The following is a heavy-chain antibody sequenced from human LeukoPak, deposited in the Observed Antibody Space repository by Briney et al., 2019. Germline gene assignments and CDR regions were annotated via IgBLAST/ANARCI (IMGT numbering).Heavy chain of an antibody. D-gene: IGHD2-8*01. J-gene: IGHJ3*02. Sequence: GGSLRLSCAASGFTFSSYAMHWVRQAPGKGLEWVAVISYDGSNKYYADSVKGRFTISRDNSKSTLYLQMNSLRAEDTAVYYCARERGVLMVYAIDGDAFDIWGQGTMVTVSS. CDR1: GFTFSSYA. CDR3: ARERGVLMVYAIDGDAFDI. CDR2: ISYDGSNK. V-gene: IGHV3-30*04.